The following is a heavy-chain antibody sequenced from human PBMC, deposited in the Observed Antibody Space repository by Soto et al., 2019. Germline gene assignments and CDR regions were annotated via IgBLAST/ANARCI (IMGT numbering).Heavy chain of an antibody. Sequence: GGSLRLSCAASGFTFSSYAMSWVRQAPGKGLEWVSAISGSGGSTYYADSVKGRLTISRDNSKNTLYLQMNSLRAEDTAVYYCAKRIGYSSGRFDYWGQGTLVTVSS. V-gene: IGHV3-23*01. D-gene: IGHD6-19*01. J-gene: IGHJ4*02. CDR3: AKRIGYSSGRFDY. CDR2: ISGSGGST. CDR1: GFTFSSYA.